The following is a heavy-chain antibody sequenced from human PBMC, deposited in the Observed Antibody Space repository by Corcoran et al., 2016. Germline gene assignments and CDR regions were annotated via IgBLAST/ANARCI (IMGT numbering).Heavy chain of an antibody. CDR1: GVIVSSNY. D-gene: IGHD3-10*01. V-gene: IGHV3-53*02. Sequence: EVQLVETGGGLIQPGGSLRLSCAASGVIVSSNYMSWVRQAPGEGLEWVSVIYSGGGTYYADSVKGRFTSSRDNSKDALYLQMNSLRVEDTAVYYCAREPNGGLRGMDVWGQGTTVTVSS. CDR3: AREPNGGLRGMDV. CDR2: IYSGGGT. J-gene: IGHJ6*02.